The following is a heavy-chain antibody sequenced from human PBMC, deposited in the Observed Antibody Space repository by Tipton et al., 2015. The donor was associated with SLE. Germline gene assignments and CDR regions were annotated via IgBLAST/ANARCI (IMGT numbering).Heavy chain of an antibody. CDR3: ARPVRFGTYLDY. Sequence: TLSLTCAVYGGSFSSYYWGWIRQPPGKGLEWIGSMYYGGDTYHNPSLKSRVTMSVDTSKNHFSLRLTSVTAADTAVYFCARPVRFGTYLDYWGQGTLVTVSS. V-gene: IGHV4-39*07. CDR1: GGSFSSYY. J-gene: IGHJ4*02. D-gene: IGHD3-10*01. CDR2: MYYGGDT.